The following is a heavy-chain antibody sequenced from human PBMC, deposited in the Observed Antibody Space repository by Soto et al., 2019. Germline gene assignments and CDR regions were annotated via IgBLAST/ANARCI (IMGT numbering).Heavy chain of an antibody. J-gene: IGHJ5*01. V-gene: IGHV3-23*01. CDR2: ISGSGATT. D-gene: IGHD3-9*01. CDR1: GFTFSSYA. Sequence: GGSLRLSCAASGFTFSSYAMTWGRQAPGKGLEWVSGISGSGATTSYADSVKGRFTVSRDNSKNTLYLQMNSLRVEDTAVYYCAKLRYFDWSSYNWFEYWGQGTPVTVSS. CDR3: AKLRYFDWSSYNWFEY.